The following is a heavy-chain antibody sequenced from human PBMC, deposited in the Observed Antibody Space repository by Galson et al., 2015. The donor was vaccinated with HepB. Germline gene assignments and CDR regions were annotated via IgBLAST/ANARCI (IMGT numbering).Heavy chain of an antibody. J-gene: IGHJ4*02. D-gene: IGHD3-9*01. CDR1: GYSFTSYW. CDR2: IDPSDSYT. CDR3: ARIDILTGYYIFHFDY. V-gene: IGHV5-10-1*01. Sequence: QSGAEVKKPGESLRISCKGSGYSFTSYWISWVRQMPGKGLEWMGRIDPSDSYTNYSPSFQGHVTISADKSISTAYLQWSSLKASDTAMYYCARIDILTGYYIFHFDYWGQGTLVTVSS.